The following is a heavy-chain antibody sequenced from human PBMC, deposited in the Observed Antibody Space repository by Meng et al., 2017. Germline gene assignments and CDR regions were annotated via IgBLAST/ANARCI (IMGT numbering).Heavy chain of an antibody. CDR3: ARDTIRGHDD. CDR2: ISSSSSYI. Sequence: GESLKISCAASGFTFSSDSMNWVRQAPGKGLEWVSSISSSSSYIYYANSVKGRFTIARDNAKNSLYLQMNSLRAEDTAVYYCARDTIRGHDDWGQGTLVTVSS. CDR1: GFTFSSDS. J-gene: IGHJ4*02. D-gene: IGHD3-3*01. V-gene: IGHV3-21*01.